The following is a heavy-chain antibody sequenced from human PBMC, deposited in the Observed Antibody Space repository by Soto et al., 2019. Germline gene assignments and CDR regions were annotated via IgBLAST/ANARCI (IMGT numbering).Heavy chain of an antibody. Sequence: EASVKVSCKASCSTFISYAISWVRQAPGQGLEWIGGIMPIFATANDAEKVQGRVAISADESTSTDSIALSSLRSEHTDAYYCARAARNHKGYSYGSSGYYHYYGMEVWGQGTTVTVSS. V-gene: IGHV1-69*13. CDR3: ARAARNHKGYSYGSSGYYHYYGMEV. CDR2: IMPIFATA. CDR1: CSTFISYA. J-gene: IGHJ6*02. D-gene: IGHD5-18*01.